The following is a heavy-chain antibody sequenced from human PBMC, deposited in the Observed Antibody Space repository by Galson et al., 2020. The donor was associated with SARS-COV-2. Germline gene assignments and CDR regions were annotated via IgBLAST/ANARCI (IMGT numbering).Heavy chain of an antibody. Sequence: TGGSLRLSCAASGFTFSSYGMHCVRQAPGNGLNSVAVIYDGGDTYYADSVKGRFTSSRDTSKNRGYLQMNSLRDDDTAVYSCARGAFDWGQGTLVTVS. CDR3: ARGAFD. J-gene: IGHJ4*02. CDR1: GFTFSSYG. D-gene: IGHD3-16*01. V-gene: IGHV3-66*01. CDR2: IYDGGDT.